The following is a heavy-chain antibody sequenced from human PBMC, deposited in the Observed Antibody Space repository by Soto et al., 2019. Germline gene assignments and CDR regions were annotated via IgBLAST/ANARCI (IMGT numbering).Heavy chain of an antibody. CDR3: VRFWRGETKYNRYWYFDL. J-gene: IGHJ2*01. CDR1: GGSVSSSSYS. D-gene: IGHD3-3*01. V-gene: IGHV4-39*01. Sequence: PSETLSLTCTVSGGSVSSSSYSWGWIRQSPGKGLEWIGSIYSSENTYYNPSLKSRVTISVDTSKNEFSLKLSSVTAADTAVYYCVRFWRGETKYNRYWYFDLWGRGTLVT. CDR2: IYSSENT.